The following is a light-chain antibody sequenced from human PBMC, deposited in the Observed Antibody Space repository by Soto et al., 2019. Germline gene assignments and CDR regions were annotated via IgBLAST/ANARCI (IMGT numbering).Light chain of an antibody. J-gene: IGLJ2*01. V-gene: IGLV4-69*01. CDR2: LNSDGSH. CDR1: SGHSSYA. CDR3: XTWGTGIQV. Sequence: QPVLTQSPSASASLGASVKLTCTLSSGHSSYAIAWHQQQPEKGPRYLMKLNSDGSHSKGDGIPDRFSGSSSGAERYLTISSLXXXXXXDYYCXTWGTGIQVFGGGTKLTVL.